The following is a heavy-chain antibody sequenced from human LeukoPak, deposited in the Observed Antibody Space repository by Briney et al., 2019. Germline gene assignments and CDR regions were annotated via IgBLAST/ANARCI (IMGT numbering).Heavy chain of an antibody. J-gene: IGHJ4*02. Sequence: SETLSLTCTVSGGSISSYYWGWIRQPPGKGLEWIGSIYYSGSTYYNPSLKSRVTISVDTSKNQFSLKLSSVTAADTAVYYCARHASSSWLDYWGQGTLVTVSS. CDR3: ARHASSSWLDY. V-gene: IGHV4-39*01. CDR1: GGSISSYY. D-gene: IGHD6-13*01. CDR2: IYYSGST.